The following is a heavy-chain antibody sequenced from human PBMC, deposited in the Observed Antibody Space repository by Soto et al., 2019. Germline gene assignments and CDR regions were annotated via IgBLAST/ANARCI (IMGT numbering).Heavy chain of an antibody. Sequence: GESLKISCKGSGYSFTSYWISWVRQMPGKGLEWMGRIDPSDSYTNYSASFQGHVTISADKSISTAYLQWSSLKASDTAMYYCARQIVVVPAAIGNCFDPWGQGTLVTVSS. CDR3: ARQIVVVPAAIGNCFDP. D-gene: IGHD2-2*01. J-gene: IGHJ5*02. V-gene: IGHV5-10-1*01. CDR2: IDPSDSYT. CDR1: GYSFTSYW.